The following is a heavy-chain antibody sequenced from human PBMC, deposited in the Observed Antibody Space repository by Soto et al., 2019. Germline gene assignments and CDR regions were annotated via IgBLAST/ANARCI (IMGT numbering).Heavy chain of an antibody. J-gene: IGHJ6*02. D-gene: IGHD2-2*01. CDR2: IYPGDSDT. V-gene: IGHV5-51*01. CDR1: GYSFTSYW. Sequence: RESLKISCKGSGYSFTSYWIGWVRQMPGKGLEWMGIIYPGDSDTRYSPSFQGQVTISADKSTSTAYLQWSSLKASDTAMYYCARQKLEYQLLSPYYYYGMDVWGQGXTVTVYS. CDR3: ARQKLEYQLLSPYYYYGMDV.